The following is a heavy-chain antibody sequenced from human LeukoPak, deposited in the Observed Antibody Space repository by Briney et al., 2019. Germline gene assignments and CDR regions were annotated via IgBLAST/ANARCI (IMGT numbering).Heavy chain of an antibody. V-gene: IGHV1-24*01. Sequence: GASVKVSCEVSGYTLTELSTHWVRQAPGKGLEWMGGFDPEDGETIYAQKFQGRVTMTEDTSTDTAYMELSSLRSEDTAVYYCATDLPHQIRHIDGWLRPPNYYYGMDVWGQGTTVTVSS. CDR3: ATDLPHQIRHIDGWLRPPNYYYGMDV. J-gene: IGHJ6*02. D-gene: IGHD5-12*01. CDR2: FDPEDGET. CDR1: GYTLTELS.